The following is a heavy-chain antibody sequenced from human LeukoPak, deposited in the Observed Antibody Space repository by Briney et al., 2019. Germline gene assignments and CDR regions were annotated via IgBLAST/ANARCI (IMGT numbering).Heavy chain of an antibody. Sequence: GASVKVSCKASGNTFTSYGISWVRQAPGQGLEWMGWISAYNGNTNYAQKLQGRVTMTTDTSTSTAYMELRSLRSDDTAVYYCARVPRSSSSYNWFDPWGQGTLVTVSS. CDR1: GNTFTSYG. CDR2: ISAYNGNT. J-gene: IGHJ5*02. V-gene: IGHV1-18*01. D-gene: IGHD6-6*01. CDR3: ARVPRSSSSYNWFDP.